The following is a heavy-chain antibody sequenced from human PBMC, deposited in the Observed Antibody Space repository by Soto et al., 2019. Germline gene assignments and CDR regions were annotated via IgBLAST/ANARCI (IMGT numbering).Heavy chain of an antibody. CDR3: ANALDSSGYSGY. Sequence: GGSLRLSCAASGFTFSRYAMSWDRQAPGKGLEWVSAISGSGGSTYYADSVKGRFTISRDNSKNTLYLQMNSLRAEDTAVYYCANALDSSGYSGYWGPGTLVTVSS. CDR2: ISGSGGST. CDR1: GFTFSRYA. J-gene: IGHJ4*02. D-gene: IGHD3-22*01. V-gene: IGHV3-23*01.